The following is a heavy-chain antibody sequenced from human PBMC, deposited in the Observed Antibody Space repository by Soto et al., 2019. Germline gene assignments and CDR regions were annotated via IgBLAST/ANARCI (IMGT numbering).Heavy chain of an antibody. Sequence: EVQLVESGGGLVQPGGSLRLSCAASGFTVSSNYMSWVRQAPGKGREWVSVIYSGGSTYYADSVKGRFTISRHNSKNALYLQMNSLRAEDTAVYYCARGRECGGDCRSWVAPWGQGPVVTVSS. CDR2: IYSGGST. J-gene: IGHJ5*02. CDR3: ARGRECGGDCRSWVAP. D-gene: IGHD2-21*02. CDR1: GFTVSSNY. V-gene: IGHV3-53*04.